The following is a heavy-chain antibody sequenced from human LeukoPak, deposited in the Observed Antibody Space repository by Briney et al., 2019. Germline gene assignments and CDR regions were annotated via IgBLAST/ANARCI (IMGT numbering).Heavy chain of an antibody. CDR2: INHSGST. D-gene: IGHD2-2*01. Sequence: SETLSLTCAVYGGSFSGYYWSWIRQPPGKGLEWIGEINHSGSTNYNPSLKSRVNISVDKYKNQFSLNLSSVTAAATAVYYCARVRSCSSTSCYGLSLDYWGQGTLVTVSS. J-gene: IGHJ4*02. V-gene: IGHV4-34*01. CDR1: GGSFSGYY. CDR3: ARVRSCSSTSCYGLSLDY.